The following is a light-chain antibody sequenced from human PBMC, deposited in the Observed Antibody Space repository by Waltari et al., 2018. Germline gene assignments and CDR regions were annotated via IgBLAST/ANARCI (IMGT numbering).Light chain of an antibody. CDR2: KAS. V-gene: IGKV1-5*03. CDR1: QTVDSW. J-gene: IGKJ1*01. Sequence: DRVIMSCRASQTVDSWLAWYQQKPGQAPKLLIYKASSLESGVPSRFSGSGSGTEFTLTISSLQPDDFATYYCQQYISYPWTFGQGTKVEIK. CDR3: QQYISYPWT.